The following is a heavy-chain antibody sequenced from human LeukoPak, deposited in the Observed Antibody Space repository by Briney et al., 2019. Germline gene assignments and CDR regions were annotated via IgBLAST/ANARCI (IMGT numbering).Heavy chain of an antibody. J-gene: IGHJ3*02. D-gene: IGHD6-19*01. V-gene: IGHV3-33*01. CDR2: IWYDGSNK. Sequence: GGSLRLSCAASGFTFSSYGMHWVRQAPGKGLEWVAVIWYDGSNKYYADSVKGRFTISRDNSKNTLYLQMNSLRAEDTAVYYCARVHKPYSSGRDAFDIWGQGTMVTVSS. CDR3: ARVHKPYSSGRDAFDI. CDR1: GFTFSSYG.